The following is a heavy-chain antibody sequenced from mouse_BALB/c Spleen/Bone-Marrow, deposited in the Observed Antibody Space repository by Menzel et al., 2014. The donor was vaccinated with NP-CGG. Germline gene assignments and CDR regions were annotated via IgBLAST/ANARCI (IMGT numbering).Heavy chain of an antibody. J-gene: IGHJ1*01. Sequence: EVKLMESGGGLVQPGGSLRLSCATSGFTFTDYYMSWVRQPPGKALEWLGFIRNKANGYTTQYSASVKGRFTISRDNSQSILYLQMNTLRAEDSATYYCARDNYSDSNYIWYFDVWGAGTTVTVSS. CDR2: IRNKANGYTT. CDR1: GFTFTDYY. D-gene: IGHD1-1*01. CDR3: ARDNYSDSNYIWYFDV. V-gene: IGHV7-3*02.